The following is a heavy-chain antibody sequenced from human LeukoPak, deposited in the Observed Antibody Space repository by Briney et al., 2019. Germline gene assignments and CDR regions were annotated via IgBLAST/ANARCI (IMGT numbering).Heavy chain of an antibody. J-gene: IGHJ4*02. Sequence: PSETLSLTCTVSGGSISSHYWSWIRQPPGKGLEWIGYIYYSGTTNYNPSLKSRVTISVDTSKNQFSLKLSSAAAADTAVYYCARGVYIAAAQYGYWGQGTLVTVSS. CDR2: IYYSGTT. V-gene: IGHV4-59*11. D-gene: IGHD6-13*01. CDR1: GGSISSHY. CDR3: ARGVYIAAAQYGY.